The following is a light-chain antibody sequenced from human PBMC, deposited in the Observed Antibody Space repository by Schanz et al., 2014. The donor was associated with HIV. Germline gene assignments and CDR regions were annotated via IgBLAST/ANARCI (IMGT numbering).Light chain of an antibody. CDR1: SSDVGGYNY. J-gene: IGLJ1*01. V-gene: IGLV2-14*03. Sequence: QSVLTQPASVSGSPGQSITISCTGTSSDVGGYNYVSWYQQHPGKAPKLMIYDVSNRPSGVSNRFSGSKSGNTASLTISGLQAEDEADYYCSSYAGRYNYFVFGTGTKLTVL. CDR2: DVS. CDR3: SSYAGRYNYFV.